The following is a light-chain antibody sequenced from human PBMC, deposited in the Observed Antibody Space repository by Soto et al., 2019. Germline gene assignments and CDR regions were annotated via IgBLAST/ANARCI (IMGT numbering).Light chain of an antibody. V-gene: IGKV1-17*03. CDR2: DAS. CDR1: QGISHY. Sequence: DIQMTQSPSAMSASVGDRVTITCRASQGISHYLTWFQQKPGKVPKRLIYDASSLQSGVPSRFSGNGSGTEFTLTIISLQPEDSAAYYCLQHNNYPWTFGHGTRVEIK. CDR3: LQHNNYPWT. J-gene: IGKJ1*01.